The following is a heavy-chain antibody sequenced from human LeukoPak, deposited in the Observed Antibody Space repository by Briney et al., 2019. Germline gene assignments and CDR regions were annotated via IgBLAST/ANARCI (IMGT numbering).Heavy chain of an antibody. Sequence: SVKVSCKASGGTFSSYAISWVRQAPGQGLEWMGGIIPIFGTANYAQKFQGRVTITADESTSTAYMELSSLRSEDTAVYYRARVMVRGVIDNYFDYWGQGTLVTVSS. J-gene: IGHJ4*02. CDR1: GGTFSSYA. D-gene: IGHD3-10*01. CDR3: ARVMVRGVIDNYFDY. CDR2: IIPIFGTA. V-gene: IGHV1-69*01.